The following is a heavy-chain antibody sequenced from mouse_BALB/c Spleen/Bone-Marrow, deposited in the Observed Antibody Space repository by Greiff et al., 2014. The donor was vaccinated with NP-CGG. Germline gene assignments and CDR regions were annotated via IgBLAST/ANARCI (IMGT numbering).Heavy chain of an antibody. CDR2: IWADGNT. CDR3: ARITTATGAMDY. V-gene: IGHV2-9*02. Sequence: QVQLKESGPGLVAPSQSLSITCTVSGFSLTNYGVRWVRQPPGKGLEWLGVIWADGNTNYNSALMSRLSISKDNSKSQVFFKMNSLQTDDTAMYYCARITTATGAMDYWGQGTSVTVSS. CDR1: GFSLTNYG. D-gene: IGHD1-2*01. J-gene: IGHJ4*01.